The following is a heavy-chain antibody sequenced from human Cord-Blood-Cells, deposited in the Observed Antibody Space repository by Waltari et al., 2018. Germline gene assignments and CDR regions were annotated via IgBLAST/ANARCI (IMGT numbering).Heavy chain of an antibody. V-gene: IGHV1-69*06. CDR1: GGTFSSYA. D-gene: IGHD2-8*01. CDR3: AREGGYCTNGVCYTGAAFDI. CDR2: IIPSFGTA. J-gene: IGHJ3*02. Sequence: QVQLVQSGAEVKKPGSSVKVSCKASGGTFSSYAISWVRQAPGQGLGWMGGIIPSFGTANYAQKFQGRVTITADKSTSTAYMELSSLRSEDTAVYYCAREGGYCTNGVCYTGAAFDIWGQGTMVTVSS.